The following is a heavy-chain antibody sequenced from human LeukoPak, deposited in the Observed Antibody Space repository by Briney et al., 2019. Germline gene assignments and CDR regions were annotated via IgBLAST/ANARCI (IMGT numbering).Heavy chain of an antibody. CDR2: IKSKTYGETT. J-gene: IGHJ4*02. Sequence: TPGGSLRLSCAVSGFTFSNAYMSWVRQAPGKGLEWVGLIKSKTYGETTDYTAPVKGRFTISRDDSKNILYLQMNSVKSEDTAVYYCTTAYFYFDSLLPSYDDFWGQGTLVTVSS. D-gene: IGHD3-9*01. CDR3: TTAYFYFDSLLPSYDDF. V-gene: IGHV3-15*01. CDR1: GFTFSNAY.